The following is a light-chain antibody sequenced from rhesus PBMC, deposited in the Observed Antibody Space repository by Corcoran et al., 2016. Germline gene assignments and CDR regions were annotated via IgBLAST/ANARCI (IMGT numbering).Light chain of an antibody. Sequence: DIQMTQSPSSLFASVGDTVTITCQASQGISKYLAWYQQKPGKAPKLLIYDASTLQSGVPSRFSGSGAGTEFTLTISSLQPEDFATYYCQQHNSYPPTFGQGTKVEIK. CDR1: QGISKY. CDR2: DAS. J-gene: IGKJ1*01. CDR3: QQHNSYPPT. V-gene: IGKV1-25*01.